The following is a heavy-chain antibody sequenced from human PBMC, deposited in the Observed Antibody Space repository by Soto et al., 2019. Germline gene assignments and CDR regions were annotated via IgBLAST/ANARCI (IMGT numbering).Heavy chain of an antibody. Sequence: QVQLVQSGAEVKKPGSSVKVSCKASGGTFSSYAISWVRQAPGQGLEWMGGIVPIFGTANYAQKFQGRVTITADESTSTDYRELSSVRSEDTAGDYCAGPYYYYSSVYNWGQGTLVTVSS. J-gene: IGHJ4*02. CDR1: GGTFSSYA. D-gene: IGHD3-22*01. CDR2: IVPIFGTA. V-gene: IGHV1-69*01. CDR3: AGPYYYYSSVYN.